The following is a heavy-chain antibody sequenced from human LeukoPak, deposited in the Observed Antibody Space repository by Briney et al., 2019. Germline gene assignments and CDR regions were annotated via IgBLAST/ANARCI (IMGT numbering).Heavy chain of an antibody. CDR2: INPNSGGT. Sequence: GASVKVSCKASGYTFTGYYMHWVRQAPGQGLEWMGWINPNSGGTNYAQKFQGRVTMTRDTSISTAYMELSRLRSDDTAVYYCARVKRDCSGGTCYCYDYWGQGTLVTVSS. V-gene: IGHV1-2*02. CDR3: ARVKRDCSGGTCYCYDY. J-gene: IGHJ4*02. CDR1: GYTFTGYY. D-gene: IGHD2-15*01.